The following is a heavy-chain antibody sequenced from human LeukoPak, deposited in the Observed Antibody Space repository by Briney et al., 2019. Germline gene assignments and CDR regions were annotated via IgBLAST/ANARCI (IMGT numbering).Heavy chain of an antibody. CDR3: ARVECTNGVCRPLSYYYGMDV. Sequence: GGSLRLSCAASGFTFNSYAMHWVRQAPGKGLEWVSYISSSSSTIYYADSVKGRFTISRDNAKNSLYLQMNSLRAEDTAVYYCARVECTNGVCRPLSYYYGMDVWGQGTTVTVSS. J-gene: IGHJ6*02. CDR2: ISSSSSTI. D-gene: IGHD2-8*01. V-gene: IGHV3-48*01. CDR1: GFTFNSYA.